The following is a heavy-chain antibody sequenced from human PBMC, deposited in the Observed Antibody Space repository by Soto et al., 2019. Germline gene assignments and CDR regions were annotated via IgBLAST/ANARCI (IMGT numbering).Heavy chain of an antibody. CDR2: ISAYNGNT. CDR1: GYTFTSSC. Sequence: ASVDFSCKPSGYTFTSSCISWGQQAPGQGLEWMGWISAYNGNTNYAQKLQGRVTMTKDTSTSTAYMELRSLRYDDTAVYYCARKEGITAVVPTPFDYWGQGTMVTVSS. J-gene: IGHJ4*02. CDR3: ARKEGITAVVPTPFDY. V-gene: IGHV1-18*01. D-gene: IGHD5-18*01.